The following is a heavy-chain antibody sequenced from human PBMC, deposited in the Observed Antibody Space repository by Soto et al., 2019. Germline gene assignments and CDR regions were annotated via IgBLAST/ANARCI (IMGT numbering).Heavy chain of an antibody. CDR2: ISGSGGST. V-gene: IGHV3-23*01. Sequence: LRLSCAASGFTFSSYAMSWVRQAPGKGLEWVSAISGSGGSTYYADSVKGRFTISRDNSKNTLYLQMNSLRAEDTAVYYCAKEFNYDGSGPPDYWGQGTLVTVSS. CDR3: AKEFNYDGSGPPDY. J-gene: IGHJ4*02. CDR1: GFTFSSYA. D-gene: IGHD3-22*01.